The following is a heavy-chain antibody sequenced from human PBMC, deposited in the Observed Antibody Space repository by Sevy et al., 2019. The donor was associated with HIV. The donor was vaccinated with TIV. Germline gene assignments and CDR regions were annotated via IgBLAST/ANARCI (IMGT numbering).Heavy chain of an antibody. CDR1: GFTFSIYT. Sequence: EGSLRLSCAASGFTFSIYTMNRVRQAPGKGLEWVSSISSSSTYIYYADSVRGRFTISRDNAKNSLYLQMHSLRAEDTAVYYCASGSLDSTGYPFDYWGQGTLVTVSS. CDR3: ASGSLDSTGYPFDY. V-gene: IGHV3-21*01. D-gene: IGHD3-22*01. J-gene: IGHJ4*02. CDR2: ISSSSTYI.